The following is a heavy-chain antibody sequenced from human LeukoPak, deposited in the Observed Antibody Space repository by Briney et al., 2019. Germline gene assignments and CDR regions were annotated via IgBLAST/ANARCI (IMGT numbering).Heavy chain of an antibody. V-gene: IGHV3-64D*06. J-gene: IGHJ4*02. CDR2: ISSNGGST. CDR1: GFTFSSYA. Sequence: GRSLRFSCAASGFTFSSYAMHWVRQAPGKGLEYVSAISSNGGSTYYADSVKGRFTISRDNSKNTLYLQMSSLRAEDTAVYYCATGAARPLGAFDYWGQGTLVTVSS. CDR3: ATGAARPLGAFDY. D-gene: IGHD6-6*01.